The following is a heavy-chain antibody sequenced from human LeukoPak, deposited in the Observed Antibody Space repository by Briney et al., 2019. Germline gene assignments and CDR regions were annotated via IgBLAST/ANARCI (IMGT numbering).Heavy chain of an antibody. D-gene: IGHD3-9*01. Sequence: PGGSLRLSCAASGFTFSSYSMNWVRQAPGKGLEWVSSISSSSSYIYYADSVKGRFTISRDNSKNSLYLQMNSLRAEDTTLYYCAKDIQAGGGDWLQNFDYWGQGTLVTVSS. CDR2: ISSSSSYI. CDR3: AKDIQAGGGDWLQNFDY. V-gene: IGHV3-21*04. CDR1: GFTFSSYS. J-gene: IGHJ4*02.